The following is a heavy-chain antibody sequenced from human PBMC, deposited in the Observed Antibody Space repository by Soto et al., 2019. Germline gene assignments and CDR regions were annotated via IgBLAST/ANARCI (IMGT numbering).Heavy chain of an antibody. Sequence: QPPGKGLEWIGSIYYSGSTYYNPSLKSRVTISVDTSKNQFSLKLSSVTAADTAVYYCARLRPLVTIFGVVNSGYMDVWGKGTTVTVSS. CDR3: ARLRPLVTIFGVVNSGYMDV. D-gene: IGHD3-3*01. V-gene: IGHV4-39*01. CDR2: IYYSGST. J-gene: IGHJ6*03.